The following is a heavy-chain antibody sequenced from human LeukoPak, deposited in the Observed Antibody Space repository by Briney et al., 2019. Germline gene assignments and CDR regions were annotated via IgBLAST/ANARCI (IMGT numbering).Heavy chain of an antibody. J-gene: IGHJ4*02. D-gene: IGHD3-22*01. CDR2: FDPEDGET. CDR1: GYTFTGYY. Sequence: ASVKVSCKASGYTFTGYYMHWVRQAPGKGLEWMGGFDPEDGETIYAQKFQGRVTMTEDTSTDTAYMELSSLRSEDTAVYYCATDTYDSSGYSFDYWGQGTLVTVSS. CDR3: ATDTYDSSGYSFDY. V-gene: IGHV1-24*01.